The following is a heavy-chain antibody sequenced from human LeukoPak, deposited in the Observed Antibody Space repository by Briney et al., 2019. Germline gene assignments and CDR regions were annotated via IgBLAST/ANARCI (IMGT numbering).Heavy chain of an antibody. D-gene: IGHD3-22*01. CDR2: INTDGSST. CDR3: ARDPAYYDSSGLTDY. J-gene: IGHJ4*02. CDR1: GFTFTNYW. Sequence: PGGSLRLSCAAYGFTFTNYWMHWVRQAPGKGLVWVSHINTDGSSTNYADSVKGRFTISRDNAKNTLYLQMNSLRAEDTAVYYCARDPAYYDSSGLTDYWGQGTLVTVSS. V-gene: IGHV3-74*01.